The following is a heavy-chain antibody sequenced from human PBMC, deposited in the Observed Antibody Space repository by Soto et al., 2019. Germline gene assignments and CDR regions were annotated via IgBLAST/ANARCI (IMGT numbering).Heavy chain of an antibody. CDR2: IIPIVGTA. D-gene: IGHD3-22*01. J-gene: IGHJ3*02. CDR1: GGTFSTYD. Sequence: QVQLVQSGAEVKKPGSSVKVSCKASGGTFSTYDINWVRQAPGQGLEWMGVIIPIVGTANYAQKFQDRLTITADEFTNTSHMELRSLRSEDTAVYYCARVGAYDYESTGYSAAFDIWGQGKMVTVSS. CDR3: ARVGAYDYESTGYSAAFDI. V-gene: IGHV1-69*01.